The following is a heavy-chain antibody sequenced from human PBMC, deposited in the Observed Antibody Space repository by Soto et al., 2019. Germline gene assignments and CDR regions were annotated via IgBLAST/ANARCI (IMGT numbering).Heavy chain of an antibody. J-gene: IGHJ4*02. CDR1: GGTFSSYA. V-gene: IGHV1-18*01. D-gene: IGHD2-21*01. CDR3: ARGNVVAIDY. CDR2: IILYNGNI. Sequence: ASVKVSCKASGGTFSSYAISWVRQAPGEGLEWMGGIILYNGNINYAQKLQGRVTLTTDTSTSTVFMELRSLRSDDTAVYYCARGNVVAIDYWGQGTLVTVSS.